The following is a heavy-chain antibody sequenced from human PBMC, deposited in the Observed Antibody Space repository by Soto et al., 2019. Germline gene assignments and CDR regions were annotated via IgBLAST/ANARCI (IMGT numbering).Heavy chain of an antibody. D-gene: IGHD7-27*01. CDR1: GFTFSNYA. CDR2: ISGSGAST. CDR3: AKGDLLTGVAHFDY. Sequence: PGGSLRLSCAASGFTFSNYAMSWVRQAPGKGLQWVSTISGSGASTYYGDSVKGRFTLSRDNSENTLFLQMDSLRAEDTAVYYCAKGDLLTGVAHFDYWRQGTLVTVSS. V-gene: IGHV3-23*01. J-gene: IGHJ4*02.